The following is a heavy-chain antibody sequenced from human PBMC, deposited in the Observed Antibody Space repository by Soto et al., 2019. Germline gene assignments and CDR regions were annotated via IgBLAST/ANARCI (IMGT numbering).Heavy chain of an antibody. Sequence: QVQLQESGPGLVKPSGTLSLTCAVSGGSISSSNWWSWVRQPPGKGLEWIGEIYHSGSTNYNPSLKIRVSIFVDKAKHHFSLKLSSVTAADTAVYYCVTTKRHYYDSGYWGQGTLVTGSS. CDR3: VTTKRHYYDSGY. V-gene: IGHV4-4*02. J-gene: IGHJ4*02. CDR2: IYHSGST. CDR1: GGSISSSNW. D-gene: IGHD3-22*01.